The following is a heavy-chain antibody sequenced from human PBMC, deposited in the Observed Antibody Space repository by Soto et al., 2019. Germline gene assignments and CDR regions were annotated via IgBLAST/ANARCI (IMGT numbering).Heavy chain of an antibody. CDR2: ISYDGSNK. V-gene: IGHV3-30*18. CDR3: AKDHVYTDYYFDY. J-gene: IGHJ4*02. CDR1: GFTFSSYG. D-gene: IGHD5-18*01. Sequence: QVQLVESGGGVVQPGRSLRLSCAASGFTFSSYGMHWVRQAPGKGLEWVAVISYDGSNKYYADSVKGRFTISRDNSKNTLYLQMNILIVEDTAVYYCAKDHVYTDYYFDYWGQGTLVPVSS.